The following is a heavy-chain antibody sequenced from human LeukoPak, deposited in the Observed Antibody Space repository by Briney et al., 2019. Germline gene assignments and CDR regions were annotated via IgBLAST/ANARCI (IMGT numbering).Heavy chain of an antibody. J-gene: IGHJ3*02. CDR2: IYYSGST. CDR1: GGSISSYY. Sequence: SETLSLTCTVSGGSISSYYWSWIRQPPGKGLEWIGYIYYSGSTNYNPSLKSRITISVDTSKNQFSLKLSSVTAADTAVYYCARAGIYDSSGTDAFDIWGQGTMVTVSS. CDR3: ARAGIYDSSGTDAFDI. V-gene: IGHV4-59*01. D-gene: IGHD3-22*01.